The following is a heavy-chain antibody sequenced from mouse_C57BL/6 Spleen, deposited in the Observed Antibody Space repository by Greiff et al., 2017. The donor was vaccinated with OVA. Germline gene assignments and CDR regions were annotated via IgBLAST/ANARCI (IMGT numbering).Heavy chain of an antibody. Sequence: DVQLQESGPGLVKPSQSLSLTCSVTGYSITSGYYWNWIRQFPGNKLEWMGYISYDGSNNYNPSLKNRISITRDTSKNQFFLKLNSVTTEDTATYYCASGTTRNFDYWGQGTTLTVSS. CDR2: ISYDGSN. CDR3: ASGTTRNFDY. V-gene: IGHV3-6*01. J-gene: IGHJ2*01. CDR1: GYSITSGYY. D-gene: IGHD5-5*01.